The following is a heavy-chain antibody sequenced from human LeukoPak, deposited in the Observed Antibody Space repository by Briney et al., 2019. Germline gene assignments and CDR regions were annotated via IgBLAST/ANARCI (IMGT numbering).Heavy chain of an antibody. Sequence: SETPSLTCTVSNGSIDKFYWSWIRQPPGKGLEWIGHIYYSGSTNYNPSLQSRVTISLATSKNQFSLKLRSVTTADTAVYYCARDQGLFDHWGQGTPVTVSS. CDR1: NGSIDKFY. V-gene: IGHV4-59*01. CDR3: ARDQGLFDH. J-gene: IGHJ4*02. D-gene: IGHD3-22*01. CDR2: IYYSGST.